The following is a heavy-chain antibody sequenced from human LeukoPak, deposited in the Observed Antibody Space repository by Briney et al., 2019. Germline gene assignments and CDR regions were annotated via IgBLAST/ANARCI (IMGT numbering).Heavy chain of an antibody. CDR2: IYPGDSDT. CDR3: ARTYCYDSSGSTRFDP. D-gene: IGHD3-22*01. CDR1: GYSFTSYW. J-gene: IGHJ5*02. V-gene: IGHV5-51*01. Sequence: GESLKISCKGSGYSFTSYWIGWVRQMPGKGLEWMGIIYPGDSDTRYSPSFQGQVTISADKSISTAYLQWSSLKASDTAMYYCARTYCYDSSGSTRFDPWGQGTLVTVSS.